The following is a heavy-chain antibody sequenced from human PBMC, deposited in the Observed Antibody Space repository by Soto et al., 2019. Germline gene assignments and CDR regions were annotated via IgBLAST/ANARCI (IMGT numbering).Heavy chain of an antibody. CDR3: AKDQGALRYFDYYGMDV. CDR2: ISYDGSNK. Sequence: TGGSLRLSCAASGFTFSSYGMHWVRQAPGKGLEWVAVISYDGSNKYYADSVKGRFAISRDNSKNTLYLQMNSLRAEDTAVYYCAKDQGALRYFDYYGMDVWGQGTTVTVS. D-gene: IGHD3-9*01. V-gene: IGHV3-30*18. J-gene: IGHJ6*02. CDR1: GFTFSSYG.